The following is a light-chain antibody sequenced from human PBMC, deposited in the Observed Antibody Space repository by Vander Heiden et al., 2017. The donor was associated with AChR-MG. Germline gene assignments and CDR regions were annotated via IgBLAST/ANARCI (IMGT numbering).Light chain of an antibody. CDR1: SGHVRSYNA. V-gene: IGLV2-11*01. J-gene: IGLJ3*02. CDR3: GSYAGSRL. CDR2: DGS. Sequence: SALTQPRSVSGSPGPSVTISCTGLSGHVRSYNAFPWFPQYPGKAPKLLIYDGSQRASGVPDRFSGSKSGNTASLTISGLQAEDEADYYCGSYAGSRLFGGGTKLTVL.